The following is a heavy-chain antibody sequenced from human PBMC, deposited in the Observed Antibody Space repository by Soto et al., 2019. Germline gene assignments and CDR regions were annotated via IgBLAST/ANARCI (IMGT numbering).Heavy chain of an antibody. D-gene: IGHD2-15*01. CDR3: ARAGGSSPLHPRMVWFDP. Sequence: QVQLQQSGAGQLKSSETLSLSCVVSGGSFSDYYWSWIRQSPGKGLEWSAEINHSGGTNYNPSLKTLVTVSLDTSRNLFSLNLSSVTAADAATYYCARAGGSSPLHPRMVWFDPWGQGTQVIVSS. J-gene: IGHJ5*02. CDR2: INHSGGT. CDR1: GGSFSDYY. V-gene: IGHV4-34*01.